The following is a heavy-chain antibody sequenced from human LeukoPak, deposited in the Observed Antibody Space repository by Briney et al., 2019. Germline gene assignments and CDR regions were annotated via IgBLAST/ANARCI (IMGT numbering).Heavy chain of an antibody. CDR3: VVTSAPSIAAAGIPIDY. CDR1: GFTFSSYA. Sequence: GGSLRLSCAASGFTFSSYAMSWVRQAPGKGLEWVSAISGSGGSTYYADSVKGRFTISRDNSKNTLYLQMNSLSAEDTAVYYCVVTSAPSIAAAGIPIDYWGQGTLVTVSS. CDR2: ISGSGGST. D-gene: IGHD6-13*01. J-gene: IGHJ4*02. V-gene: IGHV3-23*01.